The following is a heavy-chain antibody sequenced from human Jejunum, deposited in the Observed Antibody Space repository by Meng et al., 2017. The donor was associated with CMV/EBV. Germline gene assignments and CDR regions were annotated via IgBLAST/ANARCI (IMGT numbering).Heavy chain of an antibody. CDR3: ARAHNDYSINS. Sequence: SGGSLSTYYWNWIRQPPGKGGKGLAWIGYIYYSGTTYYNPSLKSRVTISVDTAKNQFSLKLNSVTAADTAVYFCARAHNDYSINSWGQGTLVTVSS. CDR1: GGSLSTYY. D-gene: IGHD4-11*01. V-gene: IGHV4-59*01. CDR2: IYYSGTT. J-gene: IGHJ5*02.